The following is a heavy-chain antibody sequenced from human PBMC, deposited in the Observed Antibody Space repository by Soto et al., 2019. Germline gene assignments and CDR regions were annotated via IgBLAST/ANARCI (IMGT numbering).Heavy chain of an antibody. J-gene: IGHJ6*02. CDR2: IYYSGST. Sequence: SETLSLTCTVSGGSISSGGYYWSWIRQHPGKGPEWIGYIYYSGSTNYNPSLKSRVTISVDTSKNQFSLKLSSVTAADTAVYYCARVEVSSGYDSYYCMDVWGQGTTVTVS. CDR3: ARVEVSSGYDSYYCMDV. CDR1: GGSISSGGYY. V-gene: IGHV4-61*08. D-gene: IGHD3-22*01.